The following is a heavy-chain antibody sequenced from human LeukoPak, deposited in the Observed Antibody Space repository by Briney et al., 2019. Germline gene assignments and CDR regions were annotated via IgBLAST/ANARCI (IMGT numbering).Heavy chain of an antibody. Sequence: SETLSLTCTASGGSISSYYWSWIRQPPGKGLEWIGYIYYSGTTNYNPSLKSRVTISVDTSKNQFSLKLSSVTAADTAVYYCTRGVYIAAAQYGYWGQGTLVTVSS. CDR1: GGSISSYY. CDR3: TRGVYIAAAQYGY. D-gene: IGHD6-13*01. J-gene: IGHJ4*02. V-gene: IGHV4-59*01. CDR2: IYYSGTT.